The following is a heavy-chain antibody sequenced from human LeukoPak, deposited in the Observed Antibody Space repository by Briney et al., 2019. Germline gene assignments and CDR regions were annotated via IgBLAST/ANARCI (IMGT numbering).Heavy chain of an antibody. CDR2: VSYDGSNK. J-gene: IGHJ6*02. CDR1: GFTFTSHG. D-gene: IGHD4-17*01. V-gene: IGHV3-30*03. Sequence: GGSLRLSCAASGFTFTSHGMHWVRQAPGKGLEWVAVVSYDGSNKNYADSVKGRFTISRDDSKNTLYLQMNSLRAEDTAVYYCASGYGNGDYGSQYYYYYYGMDVWGQGTTVTVSS. CDR3: ASGYGNGDYGSQYYYYYYGMDV.